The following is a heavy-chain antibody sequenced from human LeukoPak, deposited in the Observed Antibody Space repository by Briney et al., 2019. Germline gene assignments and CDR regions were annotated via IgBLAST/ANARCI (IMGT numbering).Heavy chain of an antibody. CDR1: GVTFSSYG. Sequence: GGSLRLSCAASGVTFSSYGMHWVLQAPAKGLEWVAFIRYDRSNKYYADSVKGRFTISRDNSKNTLYLQMNSLRAEDTAVYYCAIDRPPFVVVPAAVDYWGQGTLVTVSS. CDR3: AIDRPPFVVVPAAVDY. CDR2: IRYDRSNK. J-gene: IGHJ4*02. D-gene: IGHD2-2*01. V-gene: IGHV3-30*02.